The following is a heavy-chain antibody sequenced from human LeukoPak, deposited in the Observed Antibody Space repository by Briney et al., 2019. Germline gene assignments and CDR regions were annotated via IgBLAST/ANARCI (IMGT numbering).Heavy chain of an antibody. J-gene: IGHJ4*02. CDR1: GYTFTSYY. V-gene: IGHV1-46*01. CDR3: ARGRGNFYGDYRMVFDY. CDR2: INPSGGST. Sequence: EASVRVSCKASGYTFTSYYMHWVRQAPGQGLEWMGIINPSGGSTSYAQKFQGRVTMTRDMSTSTVYMELSSPRSEDTAVYYCARGRGNFYGDYRMVFDYWGQGTLVTVSS. D-gene: IGHD4-17*01.